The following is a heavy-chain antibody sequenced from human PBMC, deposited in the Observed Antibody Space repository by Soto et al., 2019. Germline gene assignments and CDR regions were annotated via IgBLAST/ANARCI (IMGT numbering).Heavy chain of an antibody. CDR3: ARYFRGSGRYFFDY. V-gene: IGHV3-7*03. CDR1: GFTFISSF. Sequence: GGSLRLSCVASGFTFISSFMGWVRQAPGKGLEWVANINQDGGVTYYVDSVEGRFTISRDNTKDSLYLQMNSLRGEDTAMYYCARYFRGSGRYFFDYWGQGTLVTVSS. CDR2: INQDGGVT. D-gene: IGHD6-19*01. J-gene: IGHJ4*02.